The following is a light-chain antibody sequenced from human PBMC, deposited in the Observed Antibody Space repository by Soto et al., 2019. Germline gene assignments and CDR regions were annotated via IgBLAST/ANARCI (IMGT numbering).Light chain of an antibody. Sequence: QSVLTQPASVSGSPGQSITISCTGTSSDVGDYNYVSWYQQHPGKAPKLMIYEVSNRPSGVSNRFSGSKSGNTASLTISGLQAADEADYYCSSYTSNNILYVFGTGTKVTVL. CDR3: SSYTSNNILYV. CDR2: EVS. V-gene: IGLV2-14*01. J-gene: IGLJ1*01. CDR1: SSDVGDYNY.